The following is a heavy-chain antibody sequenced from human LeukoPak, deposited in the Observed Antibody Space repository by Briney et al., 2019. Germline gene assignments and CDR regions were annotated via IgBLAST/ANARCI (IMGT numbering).Heavy chain of an antibody. V-gene: IGHV3-66*01. Sequence: GRSLRLSCEASGLTVSSNYMSWVRQAPGKGLEWVSVIYSGGGTYYADSVKGRFTISRDNSKNMLYLQMNSLRAEDTAVYYCARGRYGQYGMDVWGQGTTVTVSS. CDR1: GLTVSSNY. CDR2: IYSGGGT. J-gene: IGHJ6*02. D-gene: IGHD1-14*01. CDR3: ARGRYGQYGMDV.